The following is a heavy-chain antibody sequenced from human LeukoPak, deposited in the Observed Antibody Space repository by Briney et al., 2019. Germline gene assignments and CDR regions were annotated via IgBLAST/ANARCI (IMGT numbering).Heavy chain of an antibody. V-gene: IGHV1-18*01. D-gene: IGHD5-12*01. CDR1: GYTFTSYG. J-gene: IGHJ4*02. Sequence: GASVKVSCKASGYTFTSYGISWVRQAPGQGLEWMGWISVYNGNIHYAQKLQGRVTMTTDTSTSTAYMVLRSLRSDDTAVYYCARDYKLVAGKNIDYWGQGTLVTVSS. CDR2: ISVYNGNI. CDR3: ARDYKLVAGKNIDY.